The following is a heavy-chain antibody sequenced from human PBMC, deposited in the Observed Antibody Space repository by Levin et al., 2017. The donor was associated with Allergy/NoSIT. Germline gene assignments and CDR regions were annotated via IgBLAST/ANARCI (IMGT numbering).Heavy chain of an antibody. V-gene: IGHV3-74*03. Sequence: QSGGSLRLSCAASGFTFSSHWMHWVRQAPGKGLVWVSRLNNVGSATTYADSVKGRFTISRDNAKNTLYLQMVSLRTEDTAVYYCARDRCTGGSCYSFDCWGQGTLVTVSS. D-gene: IGHD2-15*01. CDR1: GFTFSSHW. CDR2: LNNVGSAT. J-gene: IGHJ4*02. CDR3: ARDRCTGGSCYSFDC.